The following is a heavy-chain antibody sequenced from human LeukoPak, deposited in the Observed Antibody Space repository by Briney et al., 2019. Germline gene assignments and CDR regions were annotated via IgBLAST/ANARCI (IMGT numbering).Heavy chain of an antibody. Sequence: PGGSLRLSCAASGFIFSSYCMQWVRQAPGKGLEWVAFIRYDGNNKYYADSVKGRLTISRDNSKNTLYLQMNSLRAEDTAVYYCAKDNDDYYYYGMDVWGQGTTVTVSS. CDR1: GFIFSSYC. CDR3: AKDNDDYYYYGMDV. D-gene: IGHD3-16*01. J-gene: IGHJ6*02. CDR2: IRYDGNNK. V-gene: IGHV3-30*02.